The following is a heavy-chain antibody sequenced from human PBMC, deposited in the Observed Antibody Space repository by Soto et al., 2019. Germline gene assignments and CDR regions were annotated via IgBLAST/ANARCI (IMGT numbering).Heavy chain of an antibody. D-gene: IGHD6-13*01. CDR1: GFTFSSYA. CDR2: ISGSGVST. V-gene: IGHV3-23*01. J-gene: IGHJ4*02. CDR3: AKEQKDSSTWSELND. Sequence: PGGSLRLSCAASGFTFSSYAMSWVRQAPGKGLEWVSAISGSGVSTYYADSVKGRFTISRDNSKNTLYLQMNSLRAEDTAVYYCAKEQKDSSTWSELNDWGQGTLVTVSS.